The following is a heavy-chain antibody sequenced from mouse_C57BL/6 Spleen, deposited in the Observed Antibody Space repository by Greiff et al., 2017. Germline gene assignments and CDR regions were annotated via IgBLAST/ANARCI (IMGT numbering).Heavy chain of an antibody. CDR2: IYPGSGST. D-gene: IGHD2-4*01. V-gene: IGHV1-55*01. CDR3: ARRGDYDVDYAMDY. J-gene: IGHJ4*01. CDR1: GYTFTSYW. Sequence: VQLQQPGAELVKPGASVKMSCKASGYTFTSYWITWVKQRPGQGLEWIGDIYPGSGSTNYNEKFKSKATLTVDTSSSTAYMQLSSLTSEDSAVYYGARRGDYDVDYAMDYWGQGTSVTVSS.